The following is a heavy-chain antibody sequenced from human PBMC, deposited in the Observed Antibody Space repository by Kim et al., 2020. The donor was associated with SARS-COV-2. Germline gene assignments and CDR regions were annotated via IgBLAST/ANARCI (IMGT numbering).Heavy chain of an antibody. Sequence: GGSLRLSCVASGITFSTSWMTWVRQAPGKGLEWVANMNQDGSLKNHVASVKGRFTISRDNTKNSVYLQMNSLRADDTAVYFCAGGSGFLIDFWGQGTLVTVSS. J-gene: IGHJ4*02. CDR2: MNQDGSLK. D-gene: IGHD6-25*01. CDR3: AGGSGFLIDF. V-gene: IGHV3-7*03. CDR1: GITFSTSW.